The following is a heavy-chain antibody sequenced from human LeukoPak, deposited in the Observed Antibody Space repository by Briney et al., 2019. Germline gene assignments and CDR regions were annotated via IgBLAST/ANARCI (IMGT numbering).Heavy chain of an antibody. CDR3: ARTAEYDYVWGSYRPPFDY. V-gene: IGHV4-38-2*01. Sequence: SETLSLTCAVSGDSISSRYYWSWIRQPPGKGLEWIGYIYHSGSTYYNPSLKSRVTISVDTSKNQFSLKLSSVTAADTAVYYCARTAEYDYVWGSYRPPFDYWGQGTLVTVSS. CDR1: GDSISSRYY. CDR2: IYHSGST. D-gene: IGHD3-16*02. J-gene: IGHJ4*02.